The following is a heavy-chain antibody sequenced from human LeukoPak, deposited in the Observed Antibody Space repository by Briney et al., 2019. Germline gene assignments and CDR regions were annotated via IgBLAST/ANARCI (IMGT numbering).Heavy chain of an antibody. CDR3: ARDHDFWSGYYSTGWFDP. D-gene: IGHD3-3*01. CDR2: IYYSGST. J-gene: IGHJ5*02. Sequence: SETLSLTCTVSGGSISSYYWSWIRQPPGKGLEWIGYIYYSGSTNYNPPLKSRVTISVDTSKNQFSLKLSSVTAADAAVYYCARDHDFWSGYYSTGWFDPWGQGTLVTVSS. CDR1: GGSISSYY. V-gene: IGHV4-59*12.